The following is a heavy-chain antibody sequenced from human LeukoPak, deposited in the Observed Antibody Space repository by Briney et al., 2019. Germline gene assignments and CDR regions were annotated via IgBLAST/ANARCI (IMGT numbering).Heavy chain of an antibody. J-gene: IGHJ6*03. CDR1: GGSISSYY. CDR3: AREVTPYFYYYYMDV. V-gene: IGHV4-4*07. CDR2: IYTSGST. D-gene: IGHD5-18*01. Sequence: SETQSLTCTVSGGSISSYYWSWIRQPAGKGLEWIGRIYTSGSTNYNPSLKSRVTMSVDTSKNQFSLKLSSVTAADTAVYYCAREVTPYFYYYYMDVWGKGTTVTVSS.